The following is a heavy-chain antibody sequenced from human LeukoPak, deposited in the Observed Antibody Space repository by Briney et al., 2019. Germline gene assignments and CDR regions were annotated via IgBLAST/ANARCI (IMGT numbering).Heavy chain of an antibody. V-gene: IGHV4-34*01. J-gene: IGHJ5*02. CDR1: GGSFSGYY. D-gene: IGHD6-19*01. CDR2: INHSGST. Sequence: SETLSLTCAVYGGSFSGYYWSWIRQPPGKGLEWIGEINHSGSTHYNPSLKRRLTISVDTSKNQFSLKLSSVTAADTAVYYCARGDVAVAGTGWFDPWGHGTLVTVSS. CDR3: ARGDVAVAGTGWFDP.